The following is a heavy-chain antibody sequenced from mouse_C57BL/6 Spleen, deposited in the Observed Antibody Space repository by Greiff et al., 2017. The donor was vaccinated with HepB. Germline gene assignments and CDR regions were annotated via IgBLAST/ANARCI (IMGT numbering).Heavy chain of an antibody. CDR2: INPNNGGT. CDR3: ARSRTVVATEYFDV. CDR1: GYTFTDYN. V-gene: IGHV1-18*01. Sequence: EVQLQQSGPELVKPGASVKIPCKASGYTFTDYNMDWVKQSHGKSLEWIGDINPNNGGTIYNQKFKGKATLTVDKSSSTAYMELRSLTSEDTAVYYCARSRTVVATEYFDVWGTGTTVTVSS. J-gene: IGHJ1*03. D-gene: IGHD1-1*01.